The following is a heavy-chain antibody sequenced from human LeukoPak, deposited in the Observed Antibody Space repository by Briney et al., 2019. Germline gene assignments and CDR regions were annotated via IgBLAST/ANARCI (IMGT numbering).Heavy chain of an antibody. J-gene: IGHJ4*02. V-gene: IGHV3-23*01. CDR3: AKATGSFSVYDY. Sequence: GGSLRLSCAASGLIFKDAWMTWVRQAPGKGLEWVSSISGSGGSTYYADSVKGRFTISRDNSKNTLYVQMNSLRAEDTAVYYCAKATGSFSVYDYWGQGTLVTVSS. D-gene: IGHD2-8*01. CDR1: GLIFKDAW. CDR2: ISGSGGST.